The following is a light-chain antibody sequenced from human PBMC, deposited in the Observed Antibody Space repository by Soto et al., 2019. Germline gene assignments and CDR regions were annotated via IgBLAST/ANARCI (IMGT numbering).Light chain of an antibody. Sequence: EIVLTQSPATLSSFPGDRVTLSCRASQSVSSYLAWYQQKPGQAPRLLIYDASNRATGIPARFSGGGSGTDFTLTISSLETEDFAVYYCQQRSLWPPTFGQGTRLEIK. CDR2: DAS. CDR3: QQRSLWPPT. CDR1: QSVSSY. V-gene: IGKV3-11*01. J-gene: IGKJ5*01.